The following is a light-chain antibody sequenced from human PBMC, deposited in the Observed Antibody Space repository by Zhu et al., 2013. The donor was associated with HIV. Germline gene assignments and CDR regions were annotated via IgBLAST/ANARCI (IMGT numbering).Light chain of an antibody. CDR3: QQYGISPLT. Sequence: EIVLTQSPGTLSLSPGERATLSCRASESVSSSYLAWYQQKPGQAPRLLVYGASTRTTGIPDRITGSGSGTDFTLTISRLEPEDFAMYYCQQYGISPLTFGGGTDGGVQT. CDR2: GAS. CDR1: ESVSSSY. V-gene: IGKV3-20*01. J-gene: IGKJ4*01.